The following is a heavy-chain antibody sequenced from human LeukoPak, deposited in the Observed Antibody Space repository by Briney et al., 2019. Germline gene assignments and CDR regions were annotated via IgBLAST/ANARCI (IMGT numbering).Heavy chain of an antibody. D-gene: IGHD5-12*01. CDR1: GFTFRSYS. CDR2: ISSSSSYI. V-gene: IGHV3-21*01. CDR3: ARDGIVAGLPIDVFAM. J-gene: IGHJ3*02. Sequence: GGSLRLSCAASGFTFRSYSMNWVRQAPGKGLEWVSSISSSSSYIYYADSVKGRFTISRDNAKNSLYLQRNSLRAEDTPVYYCARDGIVAGLPIDVFAMWGQGTMVTVP.